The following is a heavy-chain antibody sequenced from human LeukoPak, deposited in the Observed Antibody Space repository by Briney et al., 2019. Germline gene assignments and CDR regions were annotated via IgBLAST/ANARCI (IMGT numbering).Heavy chain of an antibody. CDR3: ARDEGYGSGFSVTDV. J-gene: IGHJ6*03. V-gene: IGHV4-39*07. CDR1: GGSITSGSYY. D-gene: IGHD2-15*01. Sequence: SETLSLTCTVSGGSITSGSYYWGWTRQPPGKGLEWIGSIYYSGSAYYNPSLQSRVSISLDTSKNQFSLKLTSVTAADTAIYYCARDEGYGSGFSVTDVWGKGTTVTVSS. CDR2: IYYSGSA.